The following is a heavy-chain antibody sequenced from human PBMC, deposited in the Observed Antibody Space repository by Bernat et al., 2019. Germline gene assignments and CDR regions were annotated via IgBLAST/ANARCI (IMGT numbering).Heavy chain of an antibody. D-gene: IGHD1-26*01. CDR1: GGSVSSGSYY. J-gene: IGHJ3*02. Sequence: QVQLQQWGAGLLKPSETLSLTCTVSGGSVSSGSYYWSWIRQPPGKGLEWIGYIYYSGSTNYNPSLKSRVTISVDTSKNQFSLMLNSVTAADTAVYYCARASLGGKVFDIWGQGTMVTVSS. CDR2: IYYSGST. CDR3: ARASLGGKVFDI. V-gene: IGHV4-61*01.